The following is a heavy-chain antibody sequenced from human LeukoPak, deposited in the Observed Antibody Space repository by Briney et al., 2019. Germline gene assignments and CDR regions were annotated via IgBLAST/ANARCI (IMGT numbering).Heavy chain of an antibody. CDR1: GGSISSYY. CDR2: IYSSGST. Sequence: SETLSLTCTVSGGSISSYYWSWIRQSPGKGLEWIGHIYSSGSTNYNPSLKSRVTISIDTSKNQFSLKLSSVTAADTALYYCARNYDNSGYTAFGYWGRGTLVTVSS. CDR3: ARNYDNSGYTAFGY. J-gene: IGHJ4*02. V-gene: IGHV4-59*01. D-gene: IGHD3-22*01.